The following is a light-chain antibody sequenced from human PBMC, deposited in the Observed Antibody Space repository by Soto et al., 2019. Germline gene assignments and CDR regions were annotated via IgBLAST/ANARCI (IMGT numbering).Light chain of an antibody. J-gene: IGKJ2*01. V-gene: IGKV3-20*01. CDR3: QQYGSSPPFT. Sequence: EIVLTQSPGTLSLSPGERATLPCRASQRVSSSYLAWYQQKPGQAPRLLIYGASSRATGIPDRFSGSGSGTDFTLTISRLEPEDFAVYFCQQYGSSPPFTFGQGTKVEI. CDR1: QRVSSSY. CDR2: GAS.